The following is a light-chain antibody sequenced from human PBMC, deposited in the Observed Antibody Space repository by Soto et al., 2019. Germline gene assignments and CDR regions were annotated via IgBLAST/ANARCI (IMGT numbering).Light chain of an antibody. CDR3: QQSYSTPFT. V-gene: IGKV1-39*01. J-gene: IGKJ3*01. CDR1: QSISSY. Sequence: DIPMTQSPSSLSASVGDRVTITCRASQSISSYLNWYQLKPGKAPKLLIYAASSLQGGVPSRFSGSGSGTDFTLTISSLQPEDFATYYCQQSYSTPFTFGPGTKVDIK. CDR2: AAS.